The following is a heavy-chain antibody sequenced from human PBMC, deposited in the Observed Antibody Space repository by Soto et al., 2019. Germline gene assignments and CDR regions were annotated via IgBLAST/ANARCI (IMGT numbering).Heavy chain of an antibody. CDR3: ASVGSYYDNSGYYLH. Sequence: PSETLSLTCIVSGGSVSSSNWWSWVRQPPGEGLEWIGEIYHSGSTTYNPSLKSRATISVDKSENQFSLRLKSVTAADTAVYYCASVGSYYDNSGYYLHWGPGTLVTVSS. J-gene: IGHJ4*02. D-gene: IGHD3-22*01. V-gene: IGHV4-4*02. CDR2: IYHSGST. CDR1: GGSVSSSNW.